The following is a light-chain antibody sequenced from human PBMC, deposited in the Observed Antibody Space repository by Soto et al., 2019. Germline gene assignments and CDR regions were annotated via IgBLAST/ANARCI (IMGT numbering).Light chain of an antibody. CDR2: GVT. J-gene: IGLJ1*01. V-gene: IGLV2-14*03. CDR3: SSITSNRIYV. CDR1: SSDVGGYKF. Sequence: QSVLTQPASVSGSPGQSITISCTGTSSDVGGYKFASWYQQHPGRAPSLLIYGVTTRPSGISDRFSAEKSGLTANLTISGLQPEDEADHYCSSITSNRIYVFGPGTKVTV.